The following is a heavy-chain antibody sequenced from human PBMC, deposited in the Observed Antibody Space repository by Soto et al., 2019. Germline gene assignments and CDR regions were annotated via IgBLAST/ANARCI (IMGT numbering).Heavy chain of an antibody. Sequence: ASVKVSCKVSGYTLTELSMHWVRQAPGKGLEWMGGFDPEDGETIYAQKFQGRVTMTEDTSTDTAYMELSSLRSEDTAVYYCATARKKSIAVALDYWGQGTLVTSPQ. J-gene: IGHJ4*02. CDR1: GYTLTELS. CDR3: ATARKKSIAVALDY. D-gene: IGHD6-19*01. V-gene: IGHV1-24*01. CDR2: FDPEDGET.